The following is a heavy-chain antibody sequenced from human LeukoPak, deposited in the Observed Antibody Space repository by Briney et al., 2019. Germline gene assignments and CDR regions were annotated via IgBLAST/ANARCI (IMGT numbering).Heavy chain of an antibody. V-gene: IGHV5-51*01. J-gene: IGHJ4*02. CDR3: ARQYSSSDYEY. CDR1: GYNFSSYL. D-gene: IGHD6-6*01. Sequence: GESLKKSCKCSGYNFSSYLIAWVRQMPGKGLEWMGIIYPGDSDIRYSPSFQGQVTISADKSISTAYLQWSSLKASDTAMYYCARQYSSSDYEYWGQGTLVTVSS. CDR2: IYPGDSDI.